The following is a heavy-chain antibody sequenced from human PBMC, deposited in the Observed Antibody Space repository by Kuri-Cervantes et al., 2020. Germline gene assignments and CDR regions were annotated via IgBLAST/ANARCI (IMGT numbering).Heavy chain of an antibody. CDR1: EFSFSSYG. V-gene: IGHV3-30*03. CDR3: RRYCSSTSCYNWYFDL. D-gene: IGHD2-2*02. Sequence: GESLKISCAASEFSFSSYGMSWVRQAPGKGLEWVAVISYDGSNKYYADSVKGRFTISRDNSKNTLYLQMNSLRAEDTAVYYCRRYCSSTSCYNWYFDLWGRGTLVTVSS. CDR2: ISYDGSNK. J-gene: IGHJ2*01.